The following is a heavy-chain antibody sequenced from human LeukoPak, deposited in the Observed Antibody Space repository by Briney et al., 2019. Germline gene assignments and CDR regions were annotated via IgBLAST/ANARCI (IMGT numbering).Heavy chain of an antibody. CDR1: GSTFSSYA. Sequence: GGSLRLSCAASGSTFSSYAMSWVRQAPGKGLEWVSPISGSGGSTYYADSVKGRFTISRDNSKNTLYLQMNSLRAEDTAVYYCAKDTSGYLDYWGQGTLVTVSS. D-gene: IGHD3-3*01. CDR3: AKDTSGYLDY. J-gene: IGHJ4*02. V-gene: IGHV3-23*01. CDR2: ISGSGGST.